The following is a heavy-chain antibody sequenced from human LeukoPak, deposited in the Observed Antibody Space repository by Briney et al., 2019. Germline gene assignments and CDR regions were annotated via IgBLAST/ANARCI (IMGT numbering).Heavy chain of an antibody. D-gene: IGHD2-2*01. J-gene: IGHJ3*02. V-gene: IGHV1-24*01. CDR3: ATRVPAAPQGAFDI. CDR1: GYTLTELS. Sequence: ASVKVSCKVSGYTLTELSMHWVRQAPGKGLEWMGGFDPEDGETIYAQKFQGRVTMTEDTSTDTAYMELSSLRSEDTAVYYCATRVPAAPQGAFDIWGQGTMVTVSS. CDR2: FDPEDGET.